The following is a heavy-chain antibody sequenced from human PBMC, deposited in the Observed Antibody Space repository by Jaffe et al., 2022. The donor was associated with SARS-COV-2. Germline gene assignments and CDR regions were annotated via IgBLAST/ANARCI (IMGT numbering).Heavy chain of an antibody. CDR2: ISYDGSNK. D-gene: IGHD6-13*01. Sequence: QVQLVESGGGVVQPGRSLRLSCAASGFTFSSYAMHWVRQAPGKGLEWVAVISYDGSNKYYADSVKGRFTISRDNSKNTLYLQMNSLRAEDTAVYYCARTTREKTPYSSSWPYYYYGMDVWGQGTTVTVSS. CDR3: ARTTREKTPYSSSWPYYYYGMDV. V-gene: IGHV3-30-3*01. CDR1: GFTFSSYA. J-gene: IGHJ6*02.